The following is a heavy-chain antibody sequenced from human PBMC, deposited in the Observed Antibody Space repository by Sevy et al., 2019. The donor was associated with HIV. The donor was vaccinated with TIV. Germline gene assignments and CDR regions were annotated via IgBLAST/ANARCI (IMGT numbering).Heavy chain of an antibody. CDR2: TRNKADGYTP. D-gene: IGHD6-13*01. J-gene: IGHJ4*02. CDR1: GFTFSDHY. Sequence: GGSLRLSCVASGFTFSDHYMEWVRQAPGKGLEWVGRTRNKADGYTPEYAASVKGRFTISRDESKNSLYVQMNSLKAEDTVVYYCATHAGIAAAGRVFDYWGQRTLVTVSS. V-gene: IGHV3-72*01. CDR3: ATHAGIAAAGRVFDY.